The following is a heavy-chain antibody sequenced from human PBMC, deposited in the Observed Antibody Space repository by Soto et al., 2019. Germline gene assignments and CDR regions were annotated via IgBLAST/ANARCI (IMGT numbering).Heavy chain of an antibody. CDR3: ATKGQVDWLPGDY. CDR1: GLTFKNYG. J-gene: IGHJ4*02. CDR2: ISEDGTYK. Sequence: QVRLVESGGGVVQPGRSLRLSCAASGLTFKNYGMHWVRQAPGKGLEWVSVISEDGTYKYYGDSVRGRVTISRDNFDNTVSLQVNDVRPEDTGLYYCATKGQVDWLPGDYWDQGTLVTVS. V-gene: IGHV3-30*03. D-gene: IGHD3-3*01.